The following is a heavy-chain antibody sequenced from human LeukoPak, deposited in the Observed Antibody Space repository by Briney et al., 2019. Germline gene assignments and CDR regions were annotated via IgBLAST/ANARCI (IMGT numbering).Heavy chain of an antibody. CDR2: INSEGSST. CDR1: GFTFSRYW. CDR3: ASRDQSCSGGSCYPIDY. Sequence: LPGGSLRLSCAASGFTFSRYWMHWVRQAPGKGLVWVSRINSEGSSTSYADSVKGRFTISRDNAKNTLYLQMNSLRAEDTAVYYCASRDQSCSGGSCYPIDYWGQGTLVTVSS. V-gene: IGHV3-74*01. J-gene: IGHJ4*02. D-gene: IGHD2-15*01.